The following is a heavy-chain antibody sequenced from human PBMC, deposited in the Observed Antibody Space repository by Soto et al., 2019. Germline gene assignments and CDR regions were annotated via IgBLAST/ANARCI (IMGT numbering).Heavy chain of an antibody. CDR1: GFTFSTYS. V-gene: IGHV3-30*09. CDR3: ENGYHYPMEV. Sequence: QVQLVESGGGVVQPGRSLRLSCAASGFTFSTYSMHWVRQAPGKGLEWVAVMSSDGTQKDYADSVKGRFVISRDSSKSTLNLQMNSLRGEETAVFSCENGYHYPMEVWGQGTTVTVSS. CDR2: MSSDGTQK. J-gene: IGHJ6*02.